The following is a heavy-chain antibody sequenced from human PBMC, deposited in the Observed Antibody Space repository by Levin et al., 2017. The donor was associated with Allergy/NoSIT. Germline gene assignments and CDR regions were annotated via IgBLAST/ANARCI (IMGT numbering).Heavy chain of an antibody. CDR1: GGSISSSTDY. D-gene: IGHD2-2*01. Sequence: ESLKISCTVSGGSISSSTDYWGWLRQPPGKGLEWIGSIDYSGNTYYNPSLKSRDTISVDPSKNQFSLKVSPVTAADTAVYYSARRVPLGYCSSTSCYGGDYFDYWSQGTLVTVSS. V-gene: IGHV4-39*01. CDR2: IDYSGNT. CDR3: ARRVPLGYCSSTSCYGGDYFDY. J-gene: IGHJ4*02.